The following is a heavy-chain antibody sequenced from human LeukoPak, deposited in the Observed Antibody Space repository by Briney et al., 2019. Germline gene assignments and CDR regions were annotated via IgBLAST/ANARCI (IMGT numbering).Heavy chain of an antibody. D-gene: IGHD2-2*01. CDR2: INHSGST. Sequence: SETLSLTCAVYGGSFSGYYWSWIRQPPGKELEWIGEINHSGSTNYNPSLKSRVTISVDTSMNQFSLKLTSVSAADTAVYHCARGRTGAAALDFWGPGTLVTVSS. J-gene: IGHJ4*02. CDR3: ARGRTGAAALDF. V-gene: IGHV4-34*01. CDR1: GGSFSGYY.